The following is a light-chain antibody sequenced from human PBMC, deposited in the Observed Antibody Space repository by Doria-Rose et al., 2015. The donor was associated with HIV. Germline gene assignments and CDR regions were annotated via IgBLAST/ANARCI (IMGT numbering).Light chain of an antibody. CDR2: AAS. Sequence: DIRMTQSPSSLSASVGDRVTITCRASQNINRFLNWYQQKPGKVPKVLIYAASSLQSGVPSRFSGSGSGTDFTLTFSSLQPEDFATYYCQQSFSTPRTFGQGTKVEIK. V-gene: IGKV1-39*01. CDR1: QNINRF. J-gene: IGKJ1*01. CDR3: QQSFSTPRT.